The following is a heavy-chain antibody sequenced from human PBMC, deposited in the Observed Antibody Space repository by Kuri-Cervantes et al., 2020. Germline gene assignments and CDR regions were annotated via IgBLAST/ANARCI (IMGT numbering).Heavy chain of an antibody. V-gene: IGHV3-13*01. CDR1: GFTFSSYD. J-gene: IGHJ4*02. D-gene: IGHD2-8*01. CDR2: IGTAGDT. CDR3: AKAVGYCTNGVCWGFDY. Sequence: GESLKISCAASGFTFSSYDMHWVRQATGKGLEWVSAIGTAGDTYYPGSVKGRFTISRENAKNSLYLQMNSLRAEDTAVYYCAKAVGYCTNGVCWGFDYWGQGTRVTVSS.